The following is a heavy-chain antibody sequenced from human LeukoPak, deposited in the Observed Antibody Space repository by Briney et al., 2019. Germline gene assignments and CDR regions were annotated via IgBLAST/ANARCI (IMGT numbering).Heavy chain of an antibody. Sequence: GGSLRLSCAASGFTFSSYWVHWVRHTPGKGLVWVSCTNSDGSSTSYADSVKGRCTISRDNAKNTLYLQMNSLSAEDTAVYYCARGYGDYRFHDYYYMDVWGKGTTVTVSS. V-gene: IGHV3-74*01. D-gene: IGHD4-17*01. J-gene: IGHJ6*03. CDR2: TNSDGSST. CDR3: ARGYGDYRFHDYYYMDV. CDR1: GFTFSSYW.